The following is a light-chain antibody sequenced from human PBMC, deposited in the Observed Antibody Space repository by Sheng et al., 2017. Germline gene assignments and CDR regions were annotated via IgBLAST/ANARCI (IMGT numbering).Light chain of an antibody. CDR1: AGAVTSGHY. Sequence: QSVVTQEPSLTVSPGGTVTLTCGCSAGAVTSGHYTYWFQQKPGQAPMTLIYDTINKFSWTPAHFSGSLLGGKAALTLSGAHPDDEAEYYCLISCSGVRVFGGGTKLTVL. CDR3: LISCSGVRV. CDR2: DTI. V-gene: IGLV7-46*01. J-gene: IGLJ3*02.